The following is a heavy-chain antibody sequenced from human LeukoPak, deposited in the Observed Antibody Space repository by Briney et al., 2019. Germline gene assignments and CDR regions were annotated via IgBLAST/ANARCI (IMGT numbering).Heavy chain of an antibody. D-gene: IGHD3-22*01. CDR2: ISSSSSYI. Sequence: GGSLRLSCAASGFTFSSYSMNWVRQAPGKGLEWVSSISSSSSYIYYADSVKGRFTISRDNAKNSLYLQMNSLRAEDTAVYYCARDRVSGTYYYDNSGYRRSPHTQTWGQGTLVTVSS. CDR3: ARDRVSGTYYYDNSGYRRSPHTQT. CDR1: GFTFSSYS. V-gene: IGHV3-21*01. J-gene: IGHJ4*02.